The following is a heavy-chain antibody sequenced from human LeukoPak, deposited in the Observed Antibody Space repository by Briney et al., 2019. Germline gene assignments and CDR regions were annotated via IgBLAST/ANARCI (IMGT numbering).Heavy chain of an antibody. V-gene: IGHV3-7*01. CDR1: GFSFSNDW. Sequence: GGSLRLSCSASGFSFSNDWMCWVRQAPGKGLEWVANINQDERKKYYVDSVKVRFTIYRDNAKNSLYLQMSSPRAEDTAVYYCARDHAYRTDYWGQGNLVTVSS. J-gene: IGHJ4*02. CDR3: ARDHAYRTDY. D-gene: IGHD2-2*01. CDR2: INQDERKK.